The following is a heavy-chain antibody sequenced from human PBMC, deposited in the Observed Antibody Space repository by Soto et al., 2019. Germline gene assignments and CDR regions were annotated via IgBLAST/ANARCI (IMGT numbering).Heavy chain of an antibody. J-gene: IGHJ4*02. V-gene: IGHV3-21*01. D-gene: IGHD6-13*01. CDR2: ISSSSSYI. Sequence: EVQLVESGGGLVKPGGSLRLSCAASGFTFSSYSMNWVRQAPGKGLEWVSSISSSSSYIYYADSVKGRFTISRDNAQNSLFLKMNSLGAEDKAVYYCAMDSRGYEGSAYYCDYCGQGTLVTVSS. CDR1: GFTFSSYS. CDR3: AMDSRGYEGSAYYCDY.